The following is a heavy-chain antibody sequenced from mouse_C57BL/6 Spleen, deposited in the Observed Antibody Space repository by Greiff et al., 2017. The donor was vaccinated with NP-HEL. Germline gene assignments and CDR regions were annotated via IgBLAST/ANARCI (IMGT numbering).Heavy chain of an antibody. CDR3: STSYYGSSLPL. Sequence: EVQLQQSGAELVRPGASVKLSCTASGFNIKDDYMHWVKQRPEQGLEWIGWIDPENGDTEYASKFQGKATITADTSSNTAYLQLSSLTSEDTAVYYCSTSYYGSSLPLWGQGTTLTVSS. CDR2: IDPENGDT. J-gene: IGHJ2*01. D-gene: IGHD1-1*01. V-gene: IGHV14-4*01. CDR1: GFNIKDDY.